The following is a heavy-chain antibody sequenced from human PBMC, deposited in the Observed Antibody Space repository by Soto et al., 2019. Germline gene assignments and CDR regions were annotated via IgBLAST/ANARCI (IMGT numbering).Heavy chain of an antibody. D-gene: IGHD6-13*01. J-gene: IGHJ3*02. Sequence: EVQLEESGGDLVQPGGSLRLSCAASGFTLSAYWMTWVRQAPGKGLEWVANINRDGSKKSYLDSVRGRFTITRDNVGNSLSRQMDSLRADATAPYYFARDVSRGSSSLSRDAFDIWRQGTMVTVSS. CDR2: INRDGSKK. V-gene: IGHV3-7*05. CDR1: GFTLSAYW. CDR3: ARDVSRGSSSLSRDAFDI.